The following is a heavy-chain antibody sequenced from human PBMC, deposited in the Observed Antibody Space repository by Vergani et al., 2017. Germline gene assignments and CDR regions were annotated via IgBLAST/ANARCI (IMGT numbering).Heavy chain of an antibody. J-gene: IGHJ3*01. D-gene: IGHD3-9*01. CDR2: VYYNDDE. V-gene: IGHV2-5*01. CDR3: VHRLGYVDWDGAFDV. Sequence: QITLRESGPTLEKPTQTLTLTCTFSGFSLTTGGEGVGWIRQPPGRALEWLAFVYYNDDERYSTSLKSRVNNTKDTSKNEVILTMDTMDSVDTATYYCVHRLGYVDWDGAFDVWGPGTMVTVSS. CDR1: GFSLTTGGEG.